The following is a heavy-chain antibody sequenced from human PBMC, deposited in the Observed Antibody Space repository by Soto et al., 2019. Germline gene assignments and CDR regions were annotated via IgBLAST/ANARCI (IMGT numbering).Heavy chain of an antibody. D-gene: IGHD2-15*01. CDR3: ASHAIPAGSYVPYYYYGMDV. CDR1: GGTFSSYA. CDR2: IIPIFGTA. Sequence: QVQLVQSGAEVKKPGSSVKVSCKAPGGTFSSYAISWVRQAPGQGLEWMGGIIPIFGTANYAQKFQGRVTITADESTGTAYMELSSLRSEDTAVYYCASHAIPAGSYVPYYYYGMDVWGEGTTVSVSS. J-gene: IGHJ6*04. V-gene: IGHV1-69*01.